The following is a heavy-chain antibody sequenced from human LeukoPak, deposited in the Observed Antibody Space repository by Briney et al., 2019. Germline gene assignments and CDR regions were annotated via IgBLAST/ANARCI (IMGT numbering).Heavy chain of an antibody. CDR1: GGSISSSSLY. V-gene: IGHV4-39*07. D-gene: IGHD4-17*01. J-gene: IGHJ6*03. Sequence: SETLSLTCTVSGGSISSSSLYWSWIRQPPGKGLEWIGEINHSGSTNYNPSLKSRVTISVDTSKNQFSLKLSSETAADTAVYYCARGPHDRVTTVTTSGSYYYYYMDVWAKGPRSPSP. CDR3: ARGPHDRVTTVTTSGSYYYYYMDV. CDR2: INHSGST.